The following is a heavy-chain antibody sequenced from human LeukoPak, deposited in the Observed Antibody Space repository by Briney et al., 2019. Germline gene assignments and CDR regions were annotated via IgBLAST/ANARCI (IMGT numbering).Heavy chain of an antibody. J-gene: IGHJ3*02. CDR3: ARGRSAFRDAFDI. CDR2: ITPIFGTA. Sequence: SVKVSCKASGGTFSSYAISWVRQAPGQGLEWMGGITPIFGTANYAQKFQGRVTITADESTSTAYMELSSLRSEDTAVYYCARGRSAFRDAFDIWGQGTLVTVSS. V-gene: IGHV1-69*13. CDR1: GGTFSSYA.